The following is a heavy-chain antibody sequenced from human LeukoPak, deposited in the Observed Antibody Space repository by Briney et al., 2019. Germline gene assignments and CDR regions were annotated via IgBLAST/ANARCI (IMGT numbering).Heavy chain of an antibody. J-gene: IGHJ6*02. Sequence: PGGALRLSCAASGFTFSSYAMHWVRQAPGKGLEWVAVISYDGSNKYYADSVKGRFTISRANSKNTLYLQMNSLRAEATAVYYCARERKLGGGYYYYGMDVWGQGTTVTVSS. V-gene: IGHV3-30-3*01. D-gene: IGHD3-10*01. CDR3: ARERKLGGGYYYYGMDV. CDR1: GFTFSSYA. CDR2: ISYDGSNK.